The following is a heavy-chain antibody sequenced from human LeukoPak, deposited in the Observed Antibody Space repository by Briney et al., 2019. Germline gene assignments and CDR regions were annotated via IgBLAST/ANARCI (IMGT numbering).Heavy chain of an antibody. CDR1: GFTFSSYA. V-gene: IGHV3-23*01. CDR3: ARAPGGGYYDSSGSRRQRPTRVRYFDL. Sequence: SGGSLRLSCAASGFTFSSYAMSWVRQAPGKGLEWVSAISGSGGNTYYADSVKGRFTISRDNSKNTLYLQMNSLRAEDTAVYYCARAPGGGYYDSSGSRRQRPTRVRYFDLWGRGTLVTVSS. J-gene: IGHJ2*01. D-gene: IGHD3-22*01. CDR2: ISGSGGNT.